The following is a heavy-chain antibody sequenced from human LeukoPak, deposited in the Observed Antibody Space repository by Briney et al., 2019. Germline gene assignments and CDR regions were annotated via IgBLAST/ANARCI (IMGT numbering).Heavy chain of an antibody. V-gene: IGHV3-30-3*01. CDR3: ATGPYDFWSGYFDY. CDR2: ISYDGSNK. CDR1: GFTFSSYA. D-gene: IGHD3-3*01. J-gene: IGHJ4*02. Sequence: GGSLRLSCAASGFTFSSYAMRWVRQAPGKGLEWVAVISYDGSNKYYADSVKGRFTISRDNSKNTLYLQMNSLRAEDTAVYYCATGPYDFWSGYFDYWGQGTLVTVSS.